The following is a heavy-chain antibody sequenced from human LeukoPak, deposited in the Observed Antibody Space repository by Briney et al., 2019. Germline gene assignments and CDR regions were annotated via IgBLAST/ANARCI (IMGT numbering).Heavy chain of an antibody. V-gene: IGHV4-38-2*01. CDR3: ARRDGYRPDY. CDR1: GYSISSGYY. D-gene: IGHD6-25*01. J-gene: IGHJ4*02. Sequence: SETLSLTCAVSGYSISSGYYWGWIRQPPGKGLEWIGSIYHSGSTYYNPSLKSRVTISVDTSKNQFSLKLSSVTAAETAVYYCARRDGYRPDYWGQGTLVTVSS. CDR2: IYHSGST.